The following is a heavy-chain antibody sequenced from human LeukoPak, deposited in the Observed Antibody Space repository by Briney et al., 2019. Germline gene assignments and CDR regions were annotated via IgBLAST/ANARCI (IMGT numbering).Heavy chain of an antibody. CDR1: GGTFPNFA. J-gene: IGHJ4*02. V-gene: IGHV1-69*13. CDR3: AREGYYDGSGYYSRAHFDF. CDR2: IIPIFGTT. D-gene: IGHD3-22*01. Sequence: LRASVKVSCKASGGTFPNFAFSWVRQAPGQGLEWMGVIIPIFGTTFYAQKFQGRVTITADESTNTAFLELSSLRSEDTALYYCAREGYYDGSGYYSRAHFDFWGQGTLVTVSS.